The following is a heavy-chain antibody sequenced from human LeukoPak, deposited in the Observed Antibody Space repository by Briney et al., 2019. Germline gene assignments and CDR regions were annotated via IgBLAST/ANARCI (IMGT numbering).Heavy chain of an antibody. V-gene: IGHV1-18*04. Sequence: ASVKVSCKASGYTFTSYGISWVRQAPGQGLEWMGWISAYSGNTNYAQKLQGRVTMTTDTSTSTAYMELRSLRSDDTAVYYCAREAARRGVFDYWGQGTLVTVSS. J-gene: IGHJ4*02. CDR1: GYTFTSYG. CDR2: ISAYSGNT. D-gene: IGHD3-10*01. CDR3: AREAARRGVFDY.